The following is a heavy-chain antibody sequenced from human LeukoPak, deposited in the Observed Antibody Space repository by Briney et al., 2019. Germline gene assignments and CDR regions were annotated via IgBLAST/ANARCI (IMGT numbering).Heavy chain of an antibody. Sequence: GGSLRLSCGASGFTFSSYAMSWVRQAPGKGLEWVSAISSSGGFAYYADSVKGRFTMSRDNSENTLFLQMNSLRADDTALYYCAKAGSSGYRYYFDYWGQGILVTVSS. CDR3: AKAGSSGYRYYFDY. D-gene: IGHD3-22*01. CDR1: GFTFSSYA. J-gene: IGHJ4*02. CDR2: ISSSGGFA. V-gene: IGHV3-23*01.